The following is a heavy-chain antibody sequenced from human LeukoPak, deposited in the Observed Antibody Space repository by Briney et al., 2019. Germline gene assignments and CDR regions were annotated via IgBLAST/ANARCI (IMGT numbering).Heavy chain of an antibody. CDR3: ARFWGTAAMFDY. V-gene: IGHV4-39*01. CDR2: IYYSGST. D-gene: IGHD2-2*01. CDR1: GGSISSSSYY. Sequence: SETLSLTCTVSGGSISSSSYYWGWIRQPPGKGLEWIGSIYYSGSTYYNPSLKSRVTISVDTSKNQFSLKLSSVTAADTAVYYCARFWGTAAMFDYWGQGTLFTVSS. J-gene: IGHJ4*02.